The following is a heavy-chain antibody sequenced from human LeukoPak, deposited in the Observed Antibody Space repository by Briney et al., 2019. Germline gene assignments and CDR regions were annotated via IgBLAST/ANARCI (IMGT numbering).Heavy chain of an antibody. V-gene: IGHV1-46*01. Sequence: ASVKVSCKASGYTFTAYYMHWVRQAPGQGPEWMGVISPSGGSTTYAQKFQGRVTLTRDMSTSTDYLELSSLRSEDTAVYYCARRDYDNHGHSFDIWGQGTMLTVSS. J-gene: IGHJ3*02. CDR3: ARRDYDNHGHSFDI. CDR2: ISPSGGST. CDR1: GYTFTAYY. D-gene: IGHD3-22*01.